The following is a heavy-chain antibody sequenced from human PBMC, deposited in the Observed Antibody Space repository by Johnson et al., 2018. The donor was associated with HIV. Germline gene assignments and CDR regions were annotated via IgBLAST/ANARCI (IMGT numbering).Heavy chain of an antibody. CDR1: GFTFDDYG. D-gene: IGHD3-22*01. V-gene: IGHV3-20*04. J-gene: IGHJ3*02. CDR2: INWNGVST. CDR3: ARGRYVSSGPGGAFDI. Sequence: VQLVESGGGVVRPGGSLRLSCAASGFTFDDYGMSWVRQAPGQGLEWVSGINWNGVSTGYADSVKGRFTISRDNSKKTLYLQMKSLRAEDTAVYYCARGRYVSSGPGGAFDIWGQGTMVTVSS.